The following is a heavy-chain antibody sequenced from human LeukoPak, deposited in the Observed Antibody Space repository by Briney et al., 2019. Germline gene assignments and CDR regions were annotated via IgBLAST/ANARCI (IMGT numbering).Heavy chain of an antibody. CDR3: ATRITIFGVVNDAFGI. J-gene: IGHJ3*02. D-gene: IGHD3-3*01. CDR2: INPSGGST. CDR1: GYTFTSYY. V-gene: IGHV1-46*01. Sequence: ASVKVSCKASGYTFTSYYMHWVRQAPGQGLEWMGIINPSGGSTSYAQKFQGRVTMTRDTSTSTVYMELSSLRSEDTAVYYCATRITIFGVVNDAFGIWGQGTMVTVSS.